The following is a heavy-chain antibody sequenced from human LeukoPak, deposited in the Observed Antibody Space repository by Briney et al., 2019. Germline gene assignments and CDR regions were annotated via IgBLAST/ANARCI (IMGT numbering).Heavy chain of an antibody. D-gene: IGHD6-6*01. CDR3: ARGRRAARPRNYNWFDP. J-gene: IGHJ5*02. V-gene: IGHV4-34*01. CDR2: INHSGST. Sequence: PSETLSLTCAVYGGSFSGYYWSWIRQPPGKGLEWIGEINHSGSTNYNPSLKSRVTISVDTSKNQFSLKLSSVTAADTAVYYCARGRRAARPRNYNWFDPWGQGTLVTVSS. CDR1: GGSFSGYY.